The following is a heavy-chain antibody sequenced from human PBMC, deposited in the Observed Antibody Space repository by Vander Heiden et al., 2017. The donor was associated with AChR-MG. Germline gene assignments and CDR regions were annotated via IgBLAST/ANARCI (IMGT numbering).Heavy chain of an antibody. D-gene: IGHD3-22*01. CDR3: TTGAAYYYDSSGYPYFDY. CDR2: IKSKTDGGTT. J-gene: IGHJ4*02. Sequence: EVQLVESGGGLVKPGGSLRLSCAASGFTFSNAWISWVRQAPGKGLEWVGRIKSKTDGGTTDYAAPVKGRFTISRDDSKNTLYLQMNSLKTEDTAVYYCTTGAAYYYDSSGYPYFDYWGQGTLVTVSS. V-gene: IGHV3-15*01. CDR1: GFTFSNAW.